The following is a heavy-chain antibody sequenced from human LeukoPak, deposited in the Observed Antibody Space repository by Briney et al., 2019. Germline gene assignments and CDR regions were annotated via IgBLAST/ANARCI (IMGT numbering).Heavy chain of an antibody. CDR1: GDSISSRGYY. J-gene: IGHJ4*02. Sequence: SQTLSLTCTVSGDSISSRGYYWNWIRQPAGKGLEWIGRIYTSGSTNYNPSLKSRVTISVDTSKNQFSLKLSSVTAADTAVYYCAREVIVGATKLDYWGQGTLVTVSS. CDR3: AREVIVGATKLDY. V-gene: IGHV4-61*02. D-gene: IGHD1-26*01. CDR2: IYTSGST.